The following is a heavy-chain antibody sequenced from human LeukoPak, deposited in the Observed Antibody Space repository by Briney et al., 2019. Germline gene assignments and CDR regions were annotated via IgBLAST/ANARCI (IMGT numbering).Heavy chain of an antibody. J-gene: IGHJ6*04. Sequence: GGSLRLSCAASGFTFDDYGMSWVRQAPGKVLEWVSGINWNGGSTGYADSVKGRFTISRDNAKNSLYLQMNSLRAEDTALYYCARGGTLGIFGVVLRMDVWGKGTTVTVSS. CDR2: INWNGGST. CDR1: GFTFDDYG. D-gene: IGHD3-3*01. CDR3: ARGGTLGIFGVVLRMDV. V-gene: IGHV3-20*04.